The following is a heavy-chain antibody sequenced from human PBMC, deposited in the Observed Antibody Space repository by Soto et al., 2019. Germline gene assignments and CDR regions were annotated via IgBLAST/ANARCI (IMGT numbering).Heavy chain of an antibody. J-gene: IGHJ4*02. V-gene: IGHV3-23*01. CDR2: ISGSGGSI. CDR3: AKRNLVVRPPFDY. CDR1: GFTFSSYA. D-gene: IGHD2-2*01. Sequence: GGSLRLSCAASGFTFSSYAMSWVRQAPGKGLEWVPSISGSGGSIYYADSVKGRFTISRDNSKNTLDLQMNSLRAEDTAVYYCAKRNLVVRPPFDYWGQGTLVTVSS.